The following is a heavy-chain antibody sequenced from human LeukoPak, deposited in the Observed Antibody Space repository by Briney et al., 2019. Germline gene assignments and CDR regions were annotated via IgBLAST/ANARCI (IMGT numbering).Heavy chain of an antibody. Sequence: GGSLRLSCVASGSTFSNYAMIWVRQAPGKGLEWVSAISGGGGSTYYAGSVKGRFTISRDNSKSTVYLQMNSLRAEDTAVYYCAKDGARYDYVWGSSRSRWFDPWGQGTLVTVSS. CDR1: GSTFSNYA. J-gene: IGHJ5*02. D-gene: IGHD3-16*02. CDR2: ISGGGGST. V-gene: IGHV3-23*01. CDR3: AKDGARYDYVWGSSRSRWFDP.